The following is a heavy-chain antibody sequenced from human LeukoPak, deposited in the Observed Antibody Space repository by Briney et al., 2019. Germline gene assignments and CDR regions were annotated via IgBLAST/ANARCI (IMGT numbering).Heavy chain of an antibody. V-gene: IGHV3-7*03. J-gene: IGHJ4*02. Sequence: GGSLRLSCAASGFMFSSNWMSWVRLAPGKGLEWVANIKEDGTETYYVDSVKGRFTISRDNAKNSLYLQMNSLSVEDTAVYYCAKEGRSLQTYWGQGTLVTVSS. CDR2: IKEDGTET. CDR1: GFMFSSNW. D-gene: IGHD5-24*01. CDR3: AKEGRSLQTY.